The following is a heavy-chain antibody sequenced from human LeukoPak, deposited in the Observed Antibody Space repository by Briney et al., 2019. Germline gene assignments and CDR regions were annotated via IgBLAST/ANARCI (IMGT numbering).Heavy chain of an antibody. Sequence: PSETLSLTCTVSGYSISSGYYWGWIRPSPGKGLEWIGNAWHSGSTYYNPSLKRRITISGDTSKNQFSLSLSSVTVADTAVYYCASAGTNLGDYDFWGQGTLVTVSS. CDR1: GYSISSGYY. J-gene: IGHJ4*02. V-gene: IGHV4-38-2*02. CDR3: ASAGTNLGDYDF. D-gene: IGHD4-17*01. CDR2: AWHSGST.